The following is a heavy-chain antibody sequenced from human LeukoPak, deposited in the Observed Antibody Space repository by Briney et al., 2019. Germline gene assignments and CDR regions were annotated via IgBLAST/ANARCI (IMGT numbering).Heavy chain of an antibody. Sequence: GGSLRLSCAASGFTVSSNYMSWVRQAPGKGLEWVSVIYSGGSTYYADSVEGRFTISRHNSKNTLYIQMNSLRAEDTAVYYCAKGTSTNFLFDYWGQGTLGNGSS. V-gene: IGHV3-53*04. CDR3: AKGTSTNFLFDY. CDR2: IYSGGST. CDR1: GFTVSSNY. D-gene: IGHD2-2*01. J-gene: IGHJ4*02.